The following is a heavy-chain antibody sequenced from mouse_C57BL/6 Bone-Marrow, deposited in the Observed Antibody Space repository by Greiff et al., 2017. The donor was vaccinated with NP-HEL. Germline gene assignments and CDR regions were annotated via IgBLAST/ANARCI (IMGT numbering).Heavy chain of an antibody. CDR2: IYPRSGNT. J-gene: IGHJ4*01. V-gene: IGHV1-81*01. CDR1: GYTFTSYG. Sequence: QQSGAELARPGASVKLSCKASGYTFTSYGISWVKQRTGQGLEWIGEIYPRSGNTYYNEKFKGKATLTADKSSSTAYMELRSLTSEDSAVYFCARWSLLRAMDYWGQGTSVTVSS. CDR3: ARWSLLRAMDY. D-gene: IGHD1-1*01.